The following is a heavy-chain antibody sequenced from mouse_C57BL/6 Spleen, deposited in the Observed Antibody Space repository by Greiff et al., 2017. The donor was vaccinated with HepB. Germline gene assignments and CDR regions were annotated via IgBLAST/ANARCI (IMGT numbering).Heavy chain of an antibody. Sequence: DVKLVESGPGLVKPSQSLSLTCSVSGYSITSGYYWNWIRQFPGNKLEWMGYISYDGSNNYNPSLKNRISITRDTSKNQFFLKLNSVTTEDTATYYCARGGDYGPFAYWGQGTLVTVSA. CDR2: ISYDGSN. D-gene: IGHD2-4*01. V-gene: IGHV3-6*01. J-gene: IGHJ3*01. CDR1: GYSITSGYY. CDR3: ARGGDYGPFAY.